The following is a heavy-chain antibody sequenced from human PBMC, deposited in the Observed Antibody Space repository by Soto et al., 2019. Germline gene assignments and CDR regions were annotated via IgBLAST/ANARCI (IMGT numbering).Heavy chain of an antibody. CDR2: MNPNSADK. J-gene: IGHJ6*03. CDR3: ARGGFLEPHMDV. Sequence: VQLVQSGAEVKKPGASVKVSCKASGYSFTSYDMNWVRQVPGQGPEWMGWMNPNSADKGYAQKFQGRMTMSRDMSTRTMYMELSGLTSEDTAVYYCARGGFLEPHMDVWGRGTTVTVSS. V-gene: IGHV1-8*01. CDR1: GYSFTSYD.